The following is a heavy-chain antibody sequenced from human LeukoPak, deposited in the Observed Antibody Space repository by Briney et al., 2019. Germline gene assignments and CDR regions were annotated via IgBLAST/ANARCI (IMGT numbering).Heavy chain of an antibody. CDR1: GGSFSAYY. Sequence: PSETLSLTCAVYGGSFSAYYWSWIRQPPGKGLEWIGEIYYSGSPNYNPSLKSRVTISVDTSKNQFSLKLSSVTAADTAVYYCASRNYYDSTFQHWGQGTLVTVSS. CDR3: ASRNYYDSTFQH. V-gene: IGHV4-34*01. CDR2: IYYSGSP. D-gene: IGHD3-22*01. J-gene: IGHJ1*01.